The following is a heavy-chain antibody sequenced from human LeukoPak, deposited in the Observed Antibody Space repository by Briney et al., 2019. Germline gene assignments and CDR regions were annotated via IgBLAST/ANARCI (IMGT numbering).Heavy chain of an antibody. D-gene: IGHD3-9*01. CDR3: ARHGVLRYFDWLLYFRCYFDY. CDR1: GGSISSYY. Sequence: SETLSLTCTVSGGSISSYYWSWIRQPAGKGLEWIGRIYTSGSTNYNPSLKSRVTMSVDTSNNQFSLKLSSVTAADTAVYYCARHGVLRYFDWLLYFRCYFDYWGQGTLVTVSS. J-gene: IGHJ4*02. CDR2: IYTSGST. V-gene: IGHV4-4*07.